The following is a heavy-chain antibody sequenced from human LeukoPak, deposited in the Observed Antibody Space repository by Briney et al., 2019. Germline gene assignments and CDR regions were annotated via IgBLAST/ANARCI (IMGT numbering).Heavy chain of an antibody. CDR3: ARDQGLRYFDWLDYYMDV. V-gene: IGHV4-34*01. D-gene: IGHD3-9*01. J-gene: IGHJ6*03. Sequence: PSETLSLTCGVYGGSFSGYYWSWIRQPPGKGLEWIGEINHSGSTNYNPSLKSRVTISIDTPKNQFSLKLSSVTAADTAVYYCARDQGLRYFDWLDYYMDVWGKGTTVTISS. CDR1: GGSFSGYY. CDR2: INHSGST.